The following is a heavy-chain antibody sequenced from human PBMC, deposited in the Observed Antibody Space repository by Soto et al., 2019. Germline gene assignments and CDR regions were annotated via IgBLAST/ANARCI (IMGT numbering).Heavy chain of an antibody. Sequence: GASVKVSCKASGYTFTGYYMHWVRQAPGQGLEWVGWINPNSGGTDYAQKFQGRVTMTRDTSISTAYMELSRLRSDDTAVYYCAGGVLSGSYYNWFDPWGQGTPVTVSS. D-gene: IGHD1-26*01. CDR2: INPNSGGT. CDR3: AGGVLSGSYYNWFDP. J-gene: IGHJ5*02. CDR1: GYTFTGYY. V-gene: IGHV1-2*02.